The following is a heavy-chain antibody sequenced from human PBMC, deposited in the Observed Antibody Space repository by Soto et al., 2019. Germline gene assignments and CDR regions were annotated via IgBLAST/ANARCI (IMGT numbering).Heavy chain of an antibody. V-gene: IGHV4-34*01. CDR3: ARGLRYCSSTSCYTRPRWYYGMDV. Sequence: SETLSLTCAVYGGSFSVYYWNWIRQSPGKGLEWIGEINHSGSTNYNPSLKSRVTISVDTSKNQFSLKLSSVTAADTAVYYCARGLRYCSSTSCYTRPRWYYGMDVWGQGTTVTVSS. J-gene: IGHJ6*02. D-gene: IGHD2-2*02. CDR2: INHSGST. CDR1: GGSFSVYY.